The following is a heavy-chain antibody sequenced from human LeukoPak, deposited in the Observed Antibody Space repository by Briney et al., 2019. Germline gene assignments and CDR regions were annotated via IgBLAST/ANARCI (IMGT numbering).Heavy chain of an antibody. CDR2: IYPGDSDT. Sequence: GESLKISCKGSGYSFTSYWIGWVRQMPGKGLEGMGIIYPGDSDTRYSPSFQGQVTISADKSISTAYLQWSSLKASDTAMYYCARTVTVTTGYFDYWGQGTLVTVSS. D-gene: IGHD4-17*01. CDR3: ARTVTVTTGYFDY. J-gene: IGHJ4*02. V-gene: IGHV5-51*01. CDR1: GYSFTSYW.